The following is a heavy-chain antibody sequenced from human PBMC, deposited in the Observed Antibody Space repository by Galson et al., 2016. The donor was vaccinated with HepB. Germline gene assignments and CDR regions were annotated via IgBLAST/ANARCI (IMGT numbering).Heavy chain of an antibody. Sequence: SLRLSCAVSGITVSDTYMSWVRQAPGKGLELVSVIYRDGRTYHGDSVKGRFSISRDISKNTLYLQMNSLRADDTAVYYCARVGGYDGYYFDFWGQGALVTVSS. J-gene: IGHJ4*02. V-gene: IGHV3-53*01. D-gene: IGHD5-12*01. CDR3: ARVGGYDGYYFDF. CDR2: IYRDGRT. CDR1: GITVSDTY.